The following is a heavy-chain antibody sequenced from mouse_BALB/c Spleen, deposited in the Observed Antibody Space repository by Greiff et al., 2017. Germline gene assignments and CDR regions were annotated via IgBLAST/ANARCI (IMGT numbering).Heavy chain of an antibody. Sequence: EVKLMESGPELVKPGASVKVSCKASGYSFTDYNMYWVKQSHGKSLEWIGYIDPYNGGTSYNQKLKGKATLTVDKSSSTAFMHLNSLTSEDSAVYYCARSGYGNLYAMDYWGQGTSVTVSS. V-gene: IGHV1S135*01. J-gene: IGHJ4*01. CDR1: GYSFTDYN. D-gene: IGHD2-1*01. CDR2: IDPYNGGT. CDR3: ARSGYGNLYAMDY.